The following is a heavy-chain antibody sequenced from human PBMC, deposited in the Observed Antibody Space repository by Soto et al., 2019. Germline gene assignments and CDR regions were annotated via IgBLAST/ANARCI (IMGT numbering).Heavy chain of an antibody. V-gene: IGHV3-21*01. CDR3: AGMASLDWRWFFCY. CDR2: ISSSSSYI. Sequence: EVQLVESGGGLVKPGGSLRLSCAASGFTFSSYSMNWVRQAPGKGLEWVSSISSSSSYIYYADSVKGRFTISRDNAKNSLELQMNSLGAEDKAFDYCAGMASLDWRWFFCYWGQGTLVTVSS. D-gene: IGHD2-15*01. CDR1: GFTFSSYS. J-gene: IGHJ4*02.